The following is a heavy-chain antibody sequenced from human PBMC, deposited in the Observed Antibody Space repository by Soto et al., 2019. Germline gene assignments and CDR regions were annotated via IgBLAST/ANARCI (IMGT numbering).Heavy chain of an antibody. CDR3: ARDSRRLSTPDIIDY. D-gene: IGHD6-13*01. CDR1: GGTFSSYT. CDR2: IIPILGIA. Sequence: ASVKVSCKASGGTFSSYTISWVRQAPGQGLEWMGRIIPILGIANYAQKFQGRVTITADKSTSTAYMELSSLRSEETAVYYCARDSRRLSTPDIIDYGGQGTLVT. J-gene: IGHJ4*02. V-gene: IGHV1-69*04.